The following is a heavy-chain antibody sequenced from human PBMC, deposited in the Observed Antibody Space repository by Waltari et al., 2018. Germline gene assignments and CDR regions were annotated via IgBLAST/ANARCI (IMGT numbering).Heavy chain of an antibody. J-gene: IGHJ2*01. CDR3: ARGARRTTVTTGWWYFDL. CDR2: SNSDGSST. D-gene: IGHD4-17*01. Sequence: EVQLVESGGGLVQPGGSLRLSCAASGFTYSMYWMHWVRQAPGKGLVWVSSSNSDGSSTSDADSGKGRFTISKDNAKNTVYLQMNSLRAEDTAIYYCARGARRTTVTTGWWYFDLWGRGTLVTVSS. CDR1: GFTYSMYW. V-gene: IGHV3-74*01.